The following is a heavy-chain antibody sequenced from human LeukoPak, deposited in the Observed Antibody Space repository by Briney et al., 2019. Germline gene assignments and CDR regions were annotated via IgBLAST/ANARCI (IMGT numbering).Heavy chain of an antibody. CDR3: ARGGIQVSGIDEFDY. CDR2: IGIRGDS. V-gene: IGHV3-13*01. Sequence: GGALSLSCAASGFTFLDHDMHWVRQVIGKGLEWVSAIGIRGDSHYSGSVKGRFTISRENAESSLYLQMNSLRAEDTAVYYCARGGIQVSGIDEFDYWGQGTLVTVSS. J-gene: IGHJ4*02. CDR1: GFTFLDHD. D-gene: IGHD6-19*01.